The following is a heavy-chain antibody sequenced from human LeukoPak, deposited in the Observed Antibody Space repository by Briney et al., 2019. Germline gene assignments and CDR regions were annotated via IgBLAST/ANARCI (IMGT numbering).Heavy chain of an antibody. CDR1: GWSFNDYY. V-gene: IGHV4-34*01. D-gene: IGHD2-2*01. CDR3: ARGQVPAARGYNWFDP. J-gene: IGHJ5*02. Sequence: SETLSLTCAVYGWSFNDYYWNWIRQPPGKGLGWIGEINARGDTNFNPSLKSRVTISVDTSKSQFSLRLTSTIAADTAVYYCARGQVPAARGYNWFDPWGQGTLVTVSS. CDR2: INARGDT.